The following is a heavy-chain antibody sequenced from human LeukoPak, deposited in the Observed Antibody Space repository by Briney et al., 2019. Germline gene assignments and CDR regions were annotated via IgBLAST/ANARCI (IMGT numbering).Heavy chain of an antibody. CDR2: INSDGSST. D-gene: IGHD6-13*01. CDR1: GFTFSSYW. Sequence: GGSLRLSCAASGFTFSSYWMHWVRQAPGKGLVWVPRINSDGSSTSYADSVKGRFTISRDNAKNTLYLQMNSLRAEDTAVYYCARVGGAAAGYYYYCYMDVWGKGTTVTVSS. J-gene: IGHJ6*03. CDR3: ARVGGAAAGYYYYCYMDV. V-gene: IGHV3-74*01.